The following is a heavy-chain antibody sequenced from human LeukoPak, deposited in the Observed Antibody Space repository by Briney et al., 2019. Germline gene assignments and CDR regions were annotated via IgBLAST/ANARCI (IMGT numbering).Heavy chain of an antibody. CDR2: ISYDGSNK. V-gene: IGHV3-30*18. J-gene: IGHJ6*02. D-gene: IGHD3-22*01. CDR1: GFTFSSYS. CDR3: AKDTYYYDSSGPYGMDV. Sequence: GGSLRLSCAASGFTFSSYSMNWVRQAPGKGLEWVAVISYDGSNKYYADSVKGRFTISRDNSKNTLYLQMNSLRAEDTAVYYCAKDTYYYDSSGPYGMDVWGQGTTVTVSS.